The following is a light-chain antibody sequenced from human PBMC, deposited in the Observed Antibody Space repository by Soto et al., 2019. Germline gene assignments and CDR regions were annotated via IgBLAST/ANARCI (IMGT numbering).Light chain of an antibody. Sequence: QSALTQPPSASGSPGQSVTISCTGTSSDVGGYNSVSWYQHHPGKAPKLMIYEVSKRPSGVPDRFSGYKSANTASLTVSGLLAEDEADYYCSSYAGSNNYVFGTGTKLTVL. J-gene: IGLJ1*01. CDR2: EVS. V-gene: IGLV2-8*01. CDR1: SSDVGGYNS. CDR3: SSYAGSNNYV.